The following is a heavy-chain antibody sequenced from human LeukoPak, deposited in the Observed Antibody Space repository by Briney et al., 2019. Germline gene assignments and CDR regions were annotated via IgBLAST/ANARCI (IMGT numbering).Heavy chain of an antibody. CDR3: ARGYCSSTSCVWFDP. V-gene: IGHV3-33*01. Sequence: GRSLRLFCAASGFIFSSHGMHWVRQAPGKGLEWVAVIWYDGSNKYYADSVKGRFTISGDNSKNTLYLQMNSLRAEDTAVYYCARGYCSSTSCVWFDPWGQGTLVTVSS. J-gene: IGHJ5*02. CDR1: GFIFSSHG. CDR2: IWYDGSNK. D-gene: IGHD2-2*01.